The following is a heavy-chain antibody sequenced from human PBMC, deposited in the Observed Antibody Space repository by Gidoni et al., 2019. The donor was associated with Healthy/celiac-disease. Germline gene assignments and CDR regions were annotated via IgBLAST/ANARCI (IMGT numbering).Heavy chain of an antibody. J-gene: IGHJ6*02. CDR1: GGSLSSSSYY. V-gene: IGHV4-39*01. D-gene: IGHD3-10*01. CDR3: ARIDGTIWFGELLYDYYYYGMDV. CDR2: IYYSGST. Sequence: QLQLQESGPGLVKPSETLSLTCTVSGGSLSSSSYYWGWIRQPPGKGLEWIGSIYYSGSTYYNPSLKSRVTISVDTSKNQFSLKLSSVTAADTAVYYCARIDGTIWFGELLYDYYYYGMDVWGQGTTVTVSS.